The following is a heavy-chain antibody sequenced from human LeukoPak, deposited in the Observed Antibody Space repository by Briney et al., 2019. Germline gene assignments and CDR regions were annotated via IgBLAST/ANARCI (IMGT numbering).Heavy chain of an antibody. D-gene: IGHD6-13*01. CDR3: AREGIAGPKDV. J-gene: IGHJ6*03. CDR2: ITSSSNYI. V-gene: IGHV3-21*01. CDR1: GFIFSSYS. Sequence: GGSLRLSCAASGFIFSSYSMNWVRQAPGKGLEWVSSITSSSNYIYYADSVKGRFTISRDNAKSSLYLQMNSLIVEDTAVYYCAREGIAGPKDVWGKGTTVTVS.